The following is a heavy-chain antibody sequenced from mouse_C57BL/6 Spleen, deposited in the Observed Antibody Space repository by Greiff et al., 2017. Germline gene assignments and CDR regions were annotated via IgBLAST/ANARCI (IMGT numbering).Heavy chain of an antibody. D-gene: IGHD1-1*01. J-gene: IGHJ4*01. CDR2: IDPSDSYT. CDR1: GYTFTSYW. Sequence: QVQLQQPGAELVMPGASVKLSCKASGYTFTSYWMHWVKQRPGQGLEWIGEIDPSDSYTNYNQKFKGKSTLTVDKSSSTAYMQLSSLTSEDSAVYYCARSPYYYGSLYYYAMDYWGQGTSVTVAS. V-gene: IGHV1-69*01. CDR3: ARSPYYYGSLYYYAMDY.